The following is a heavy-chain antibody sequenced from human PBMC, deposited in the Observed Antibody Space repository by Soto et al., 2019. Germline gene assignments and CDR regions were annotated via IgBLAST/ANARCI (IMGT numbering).Heavy chain of an antibody. J-gene: IGHJ4*02. V-gene: IGHV3-23*01. CDR1: GFTFSSYA. Sequence: EVQLLESGGGLVQPGGSLRLSCAASGFTFSSYAMSWVRQAPGKGLEWVSDISGSGGSTYYADSVKGRFTISRDNSKNTLYLQMNSLRAEDTAVYYCAKSITGTRDFDYWGQGTLVTVSS. CDR3: AKSITGTRDFDY. D-gene: IGHD1-7*01. CDR2: ISGSGGST.